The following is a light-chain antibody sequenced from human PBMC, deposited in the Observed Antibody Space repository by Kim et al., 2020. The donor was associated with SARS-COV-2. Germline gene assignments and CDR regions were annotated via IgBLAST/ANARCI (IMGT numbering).Light chain of an antibody. CDR3: QQRSNWPPALT. J-gene: IGKJ4*01. CDR2: DSA. Sequence: AENAALSCRASHRISSYSAWYQQKPGQAPRLLIYDSANTATGIPARFRCSGSGTDFTLTISSLEPEDFAVYYCQQRSNWPPALTFGGGTKLEI. V-gene: IGKV3-11*01. CDR1: HRISSY.